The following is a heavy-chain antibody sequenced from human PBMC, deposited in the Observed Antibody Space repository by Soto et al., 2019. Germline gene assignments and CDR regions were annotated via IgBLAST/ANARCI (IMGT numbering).Heavy chain of an antibody. V-gene: IGHV4-34*01. CDR1: GGFVSSGSYY. CDR3: ARVERGTATTVVDAFDI. Sequence: QVQLQQWGAGLLKPSETLSLTCAVYGGFVSSGSYYCSWIRQPPGKGLEWIGEMSHSGGTHFNPSLSGRVTISVETSKNQFSLKMSAVPAADTALYYCARVERGTATTVVDAFDIWGPGTMVTVSS. J-gene: IGHJ3*02. CDR2: MSHSGGT. D-gene: IGHD1-1*01.